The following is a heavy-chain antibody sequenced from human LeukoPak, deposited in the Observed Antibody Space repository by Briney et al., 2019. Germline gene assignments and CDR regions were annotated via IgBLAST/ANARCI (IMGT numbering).Heavy chain of an antibody. CDR2: MNPNSGNT. Sequence: ASVKVSCKASGYTFTSYDINWVRQATGQGLEWMGWMNPNSGNTGYAQKFQGRVTMTRNTSISTAYMELSSLRSEDTAVYYCARVTKAPWYMDVWGKGTTVTISS. CDR3: ARVTKAPWYMDV. CDR1: GYTFTSYD. V-gene: IGHV1-8*01. J-gene: IGHJ6*03. D-gene: IGHD2-8*01.